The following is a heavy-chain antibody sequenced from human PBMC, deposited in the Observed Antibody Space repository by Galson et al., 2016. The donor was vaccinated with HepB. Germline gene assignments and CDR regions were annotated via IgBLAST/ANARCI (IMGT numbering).Heavy chain of an antibody. Sequence: SVKVSCKASGYTFNTYNMHWVRQAPGQGLEWMGIIKPSGGNTIYAQKFQDRITMTRDTSTSTVYMELISLRSEDTAVYYCAGELDHSFYFDYWGQGTRVTVSS. CDR1: GYTFNTYN. J-gene: IGHJ4*02. D-gene: IGHD1-14*01. CDR3: AGELDHSFYFDY. V-gene: IGHV1-46*02. CDR2: IKPSGGNT.